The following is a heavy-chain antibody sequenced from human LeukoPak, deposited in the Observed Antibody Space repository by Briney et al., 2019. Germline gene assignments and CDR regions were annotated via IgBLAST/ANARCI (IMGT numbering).Heavy chain of an antibody. CDR3: ARVRGGRSWYYYGMDV. CDR2: ISYDGDNE. D-gene: IGHD3-16*01. J-gene: IGHJ6*02. CDR1: GSTFSNFA. V-gene: IGHV3-30-3*01. Sequence: GGSLRLSCAASGSTFSNFAMHWVRQAPGKGLEWVAVISYDGDNEYYADSAKGQFTISRDNSKNRLYLQMNSLRPEDTAMYYCARVRGGRSWYYYGMDVWGRGTTVTVSS.